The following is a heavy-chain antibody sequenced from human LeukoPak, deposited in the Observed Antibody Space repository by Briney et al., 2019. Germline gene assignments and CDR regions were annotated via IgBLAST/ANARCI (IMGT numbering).Heavy chain of an antibody. CDR3: ARDFWSGSNWFDP. V-gene: IGHV4-34*12. CDR2: IIHGGNS. CDR1: GESFNDYY. J-gene: IGHJ5*02. Sequence: SETLSLTCAVYGESFNDYYWTWIRQPPGKGLEWIGEIIHGGNSNYNPSLKSRVSISIDTSNNQFSLKLSSVTAADTAMYYCARDFWSGSNWFDPWGQGTLVTVSS. D-gene: IGHD3-3*01.